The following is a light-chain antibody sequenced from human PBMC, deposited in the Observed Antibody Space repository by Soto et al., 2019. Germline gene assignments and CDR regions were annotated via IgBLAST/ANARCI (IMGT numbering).Light chain of an antibody. CDR2: EVS. CDR3: TSYVGSDIWV. CDR1: SSDVVAYKY. J-gene: IGLJ3*02. Sequence: QSALTQPPSASGSPGQSVTISCTGTSSDVVAYKYVSWYQQYPGKAPKLMIYEVSKRPSGVPDRFSRSKAGNTASLTVSGLQAEDVADYYCTSYVGSDIWVFGGGTKLTVL. V-gene: IGLV2-8*01.